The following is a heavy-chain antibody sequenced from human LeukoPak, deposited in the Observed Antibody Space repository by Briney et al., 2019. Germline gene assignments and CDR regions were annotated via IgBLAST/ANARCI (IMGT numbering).Heavy chain of an antibody. CDR2: INHSGST. Sequence: SSETLSLTCVVYGGSFSGYYWSWIRQPPGKGLEWIGEINHSGSTNYNPSLKSRVTISVDTSKNQFSLKLSSVTAADTAVYYCARGGRGVVIILDYWGQGTLVTVSS. D-gene: IGHD3-3*01. V-gene: IGHV4-34*01. J-gene: IGHJ4*02. CDR3: ARGGRGVVIILDY. CDR1: GGSFSGYY.